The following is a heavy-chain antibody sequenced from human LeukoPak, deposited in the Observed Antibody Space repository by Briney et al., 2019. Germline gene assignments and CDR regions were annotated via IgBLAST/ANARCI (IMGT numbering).Heavy chain of an antibody. CDR2: IYYSGST. V-gene: IGHV4-59*01. Sequence: PSETLSLTCTVSGGSISSYYWSWIRQPPGKGLEWIGYIYYSGSTNYNPSLKSRFTISVDTPKNQFSLKLSSLPAADTAVYYCARASGLRYFAWLLYWGQGTLVTVSS. CDR3: ARASGLRYFAWLLY. J-gene: IGHJ4*02. D-gene: IGHD3-9*01. CDR1: GGSISSYY.